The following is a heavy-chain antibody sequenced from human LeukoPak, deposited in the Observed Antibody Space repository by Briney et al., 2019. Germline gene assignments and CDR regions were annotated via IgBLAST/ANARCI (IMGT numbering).Heavy chain of an antibody. CDR3: AGGRSWIPWGGGTCYYYYFMDV. CDR1: GYTFTSYD. J-gene: IGHJ6*03. Sequence: AAVTVSCMAPGYTFTSYDINWVRQAPGQGLEWMGGMNPNSGNTGYARKFQGRVNMPRNASIGNAYMELSSLTSEDTAVYYCAGGRSWIPWGGGTCYYYYFMDVGGEGTTVTVSS. V-gene: IGHV1-8*01. CDR2: MNPNSGNT. D-gene: IGHD2-15*01.